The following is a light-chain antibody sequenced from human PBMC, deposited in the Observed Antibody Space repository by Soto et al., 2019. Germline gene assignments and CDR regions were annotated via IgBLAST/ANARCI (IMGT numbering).Light chain of an antibody. Sequence: SVLTKPASVSGSPGQSITISCTGTSSDVGGYKYVSWYQQHPGKAPKLIIYEVNNRPSGISNRFSGSKSGNTASLTISGFQAEDEADYYCSSYTSIITRIFGTGTKVTVL. CDR1: SSDVGGYKY. V-gene: IGLV2-14*03. CDR3: SSYTSIITRI. CDR2: EVN. J-gene: IGLJ1*01.